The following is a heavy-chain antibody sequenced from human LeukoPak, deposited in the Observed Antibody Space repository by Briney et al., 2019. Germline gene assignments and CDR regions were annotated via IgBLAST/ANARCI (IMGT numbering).Heavy chain of an antibody. CDR2: IYSGGST. J-gene: IGHJ4*02. Sequence: PGGSLRLSCAAAGFTVSSNYMSWVRQAPGKGLEWVSVIYSGGSTYYADSVKGRFTISRHNSKNTLYLQMNSLRAEDTAVYYCARMAWGRHSYGSFDYWGQGTLVTVSS. V-gene: IGHV3-53*04. CDR3: ARMAWGRHSYGSFDY. D-gene: IGHD5-18*01. CDR1: GFTVSSNY.